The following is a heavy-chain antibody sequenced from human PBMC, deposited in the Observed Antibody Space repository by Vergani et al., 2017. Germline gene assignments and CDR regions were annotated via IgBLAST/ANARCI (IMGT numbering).Heavy chain of an antibody. D-gene: IGHD3-22*01. V-gene: IGHV1-69*01. CDR2: IIPIFGTA. CDR3: ARERFQDYYDSSEGYWFDP. CDR1: GGTFSSYA. Sequence: QVQLVQSGAEVKKPGSSVKVSCKASGGTFSSYAISWVRQAPGQGLEWMGGIIPIFGTANYAQKFQGRVTITADESTSTAYMELSSLRSEDTAVYYCARERFQDYYDSSEGYWFDPWGQGTLVTVSS. J-gene: IGHJ5*02.